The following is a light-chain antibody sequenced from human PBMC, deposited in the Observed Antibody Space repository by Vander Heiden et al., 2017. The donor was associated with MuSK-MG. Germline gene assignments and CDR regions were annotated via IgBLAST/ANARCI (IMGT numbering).Light chain of an antibody. Sequence: SVLTQPASASGPPGQRVTISFSGSSSKIGSNTLYCYHLRTATAPNLLIYMNNRRPAGVPESFSGSKYGTSATLATSGLQAEEEADYYCAAWDDSLNGYVFGIGTKVTVL. CDR2: MNN. V-gene: IGLV1-44*01. CDR1: SSKIGSNT. CDR3: AAWDDSLNGYV. J-gene: IGLJ1*01.